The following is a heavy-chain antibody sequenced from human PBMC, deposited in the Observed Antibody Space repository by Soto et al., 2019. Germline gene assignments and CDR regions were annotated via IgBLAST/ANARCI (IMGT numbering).Heavy chain of an antibody. CDR3: STRDFLTGSTYFFDS. Sequence: GGSLRLACAVAGFTFSDYAMSWVRQAPGKGLEWVSDISDSGGSRQYADSVKGRFTISRDNSKNTLYLQMNSLRAEDTAFYYCSTRDFLTGSTYFFDSWGPGTLVTVSS. D-gene: IGHD3-9*01. CDR2: ISDSGGSR. V-gene: IGHV3-23*01. CDR1: GFTFSDYA. J-gene: IGHJ4*02.